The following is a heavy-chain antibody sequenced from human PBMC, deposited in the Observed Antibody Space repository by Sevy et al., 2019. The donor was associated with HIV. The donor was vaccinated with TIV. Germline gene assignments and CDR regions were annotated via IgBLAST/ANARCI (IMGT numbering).Heavy chain of an antibody. D-gene: IGHD2-2*01. Sequence: ASVKVSCKASGGTFSSYAISWVRQAPGQGLEWMGGIIPIFGTANYAQKFQGRVTITADESTSTAYMELSSLRSEDTAVYYCAGGIVVVPAAGQFYYGMDVWGQGTTVTVSS. CDR2: IIPIFGTA. J-gene: IGHJ6*02. CDR3: AGGIVVVPAAGQFYYGMDV. V-gene: IGHV1-69*13. CDR1: GGTFSSYA.